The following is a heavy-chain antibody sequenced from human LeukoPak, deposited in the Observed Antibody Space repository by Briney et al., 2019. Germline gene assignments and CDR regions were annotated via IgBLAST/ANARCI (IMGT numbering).Heavy chain of an antibody. J-gene: IGHJ4*02. CDR2: ISGSGSST. V-gene: IGHV3-23*01. CDR3: AKDSTSYGRFDY. Sequence: GGSLRLSCAASGFTFTNYAMSWVRQAPGKGLEWVSVISGSGSSTYYADSVKGRFTISRDDSKNTLYLQMNSLRAEDTAVYFCAKDSTSYGRFDYWGQGTLVTVSS. CDR1: GFTFTNYA. D-gene: IGHD5-18*01.